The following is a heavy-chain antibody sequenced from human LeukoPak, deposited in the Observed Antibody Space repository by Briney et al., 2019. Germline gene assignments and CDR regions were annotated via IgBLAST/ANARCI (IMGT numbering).Heavy chain of an antibody. CDR3: ARVNAARFGDFDY. CDR2: INPNSGGT. CDR1: GYTFAGYY. J-gene: IGHJ4*02. Sequence: ASVKVSCKASGYTFAGYYMHWVRQAPGQGLEWMGWINPNSGGTNYAQKFQGRVTMTRDTSISTAYMELSRLRSDDTAVYYCARVNAARFGDFDYWGQGTLVTVSS. V-gene: IGHV1-2*02. D-gene: IGHD3-10*01.